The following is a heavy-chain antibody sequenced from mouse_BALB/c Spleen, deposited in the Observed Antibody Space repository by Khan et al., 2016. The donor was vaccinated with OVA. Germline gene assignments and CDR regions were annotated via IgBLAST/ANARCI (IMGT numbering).Heavy chain of an antibody. D-gene: IGHD1-1*01. CDR2: LSGDSNTI. CDR3: ATSYFIGNYMDY. CDR1: GFTFSSYG. Sequence: EVELVESGGGLVQPGGSRKLSCAASGFTFSSYGMHWVRQAPERGLEWVAYLSGDSNTIYYTDTVKGRIIISRDNPRKTLLRQMTSLMSEDAAMYYCATSYFIGNYMDYGGPGTTLTVSS. J-gene: IGHJ2*01. V-gene: IGHV5-17*02.